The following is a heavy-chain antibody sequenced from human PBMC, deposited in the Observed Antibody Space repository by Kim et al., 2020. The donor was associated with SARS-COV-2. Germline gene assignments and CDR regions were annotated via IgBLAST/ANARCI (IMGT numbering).Heavy chain of an antibody. D-gene: IGHD3-3*01. Sequence: GGSLRLSCAASGFTFDDYAMHWVRQAPGKGLEWVSGISWNSGSIGYADSVKGRFTISRDNAKNSLYLQMNSLRAEDTALYYCAKSIVGYDFWSGCAFDI. CDR2: ISWNSGSI. CDR1: GFTFDDYA. V-gene: IGHV3-9*01. CDR3: AKSIVGYDFWSGCAFDI. J-gene: IGHJ3*02.